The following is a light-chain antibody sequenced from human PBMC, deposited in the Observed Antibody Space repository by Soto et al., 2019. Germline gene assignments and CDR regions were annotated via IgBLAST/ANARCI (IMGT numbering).Light chain of an antibody. CDR1: QSVSSSY. J-gene: IGKJ3*01. V-gene: IGKV3-20*01. CDR2: GAS. CDR3: QQYGSSPPIT. Sequence: EIVLTQSPGTLSLSPGERATLSCRASQSVSSSYLAWYQQKPGQAPRLLIYGASSRATGIPDRFRGSGSGTDITLTISRLEPEDFAVYYCQQYGSSPPITFGPGTKVDIK.